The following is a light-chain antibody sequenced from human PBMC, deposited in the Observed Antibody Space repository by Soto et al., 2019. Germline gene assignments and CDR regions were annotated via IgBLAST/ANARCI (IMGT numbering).Light chain of an antibody. CDR2: WAS. CDR3: QQSYTTPYT. J-gene: IGKJ2*01. V-gene: IGKV4-1*01. Sequence: DIVMTQSPDSLAVSLGERATINCRSSQNILYSSNNKNYLAWYQQKPGQPPKLLIYWASTRESGVPDRFSGSGSGTDFTLAISSLQAEDVAVYYCQQSYTTPYTFGRGTKLEI. CDR1: QNILYSSNNKNY.